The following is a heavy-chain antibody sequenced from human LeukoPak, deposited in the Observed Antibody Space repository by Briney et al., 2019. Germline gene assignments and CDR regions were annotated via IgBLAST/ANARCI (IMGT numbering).Heavy chain of an antibody. CDR1: GFSLSTSGVG. D-gene: IGHD2-15*01. J-gene: IGHJ4*02. Sequence: CGPTLVKPTQTLTLTCTFSGFSLSTSGVGVGWIRQPPGKALEWLALIYWDDDKRYSPSLKSRLTITKDTSKNQVVLTLTNMDSVDTATYYCARLNVEVVLDYWGQGTLVTVSS. V-gene: IGHV2-5*02. CDR3: ARLNVEVVLDY. CDR2: IYWDDDK.